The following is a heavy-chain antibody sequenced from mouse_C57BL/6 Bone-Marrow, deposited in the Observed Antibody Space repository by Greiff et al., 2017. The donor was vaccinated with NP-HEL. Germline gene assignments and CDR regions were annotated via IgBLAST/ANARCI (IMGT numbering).Heavy chain of an antibody. D-gene: IGHD2-4*01. CDR2: INPNNGGT. V-gene: IGHV1-26*01. J-gene: IGHJ3*01. Sequence: EVQLQQSGPELVKPGASVKISCKASGYTFTDYYMNWVKQSHGKSLEWIGDINPNNGGTSYNQKFKGKATLTVDKSSSTAYMELRSLTSEDSAVYYCARKDDYVWFAYWGQGTLVTVSA. CDR1: GYTFTDYY. CDR3: ARKDDYVWFAY.